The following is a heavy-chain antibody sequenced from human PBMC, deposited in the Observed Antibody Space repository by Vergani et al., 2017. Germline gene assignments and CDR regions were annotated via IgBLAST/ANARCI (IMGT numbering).Heavy chain of an antibody. D-gene: IGHD6-19*01. J-gene: IGHJ6*02. CDR2: ISYDGSNK. V-gene: IGHV3-30*18. CDR3: AKVREWLGLTTDGMDV. Sequence: QVQLVESGGGVVQPGRTLRLSCAASGFTFSSYGMHWVRQAPGKGLEWVAVISYDGSNKYYADSVKGRFTISRDNSKNTLYLQMNSLRAEDTAVYYCAKVREWLGLTTDGMDVWGQGTTVTVSS. CDR1: GFTFSSYG.